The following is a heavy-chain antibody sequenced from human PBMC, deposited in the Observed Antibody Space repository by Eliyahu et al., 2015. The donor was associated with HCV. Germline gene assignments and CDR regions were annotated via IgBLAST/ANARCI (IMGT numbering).Heavy chain of an antibody. CDR3: ARDRVRVRAWYFES. V-gene: IGHV3-23*01. J-gene: IGHJ4*02. CDR2: VSGTGGST. CDR1: GFXFYXYX. Sequence: EVHLLESGGALVQPGGSLXLSXTGSGFXFYXYXMNWVRXAPGKGLXWVSGVSGTGGSTYYADSVKGRFTVSRDNSKNALFLEMNSLRAEDTAIYYCARDRVRVRAWYFESWGPGTLVTVSS. D-gene: IGHD3-10*01.